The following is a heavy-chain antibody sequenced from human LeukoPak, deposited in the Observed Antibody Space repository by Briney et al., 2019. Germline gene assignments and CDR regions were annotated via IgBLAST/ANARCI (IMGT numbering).Heavy chain of an antibody. Sequence: PSETLSLTCAVSGYSISSGDYWGWIRQPPGKGLEWIGSVYYSGSTHYNPSLKSRVTISVDTSRNQFSLRLSSVTAADTAVYYCAKISTVISPCTGYFDYWGKGTLATVSS. CDR1: GYSISSGDY. D-gene: IGHD4-17*01. V-gene: IGHV4-38-2*01. CDR2: VYYSGST. CDR3: AKISTVISPCTGYFDY. J-gene: IGHJ4*02.